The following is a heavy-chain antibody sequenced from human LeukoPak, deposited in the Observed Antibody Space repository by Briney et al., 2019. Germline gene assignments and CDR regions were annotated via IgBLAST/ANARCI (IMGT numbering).Heavy chain of an antibody. CDR3: ARSYDSSGYLDY. V-gene: IGHV4-59*01. Sequence: SETLSLTCTVSGGSISSYYWSWIRQPPGKGLEWIGYIYYSGSTNYNPSLKSRVTISVDTPKNQFSLKLSSVTAADTAVYYCARSYDSSGYLDYWGQGTLVTVYS. CDR1: GGSISSYY. CDR2: IYYSGST. J-gene: IGHJ4*02. D-gene: IGHD3-22*01.